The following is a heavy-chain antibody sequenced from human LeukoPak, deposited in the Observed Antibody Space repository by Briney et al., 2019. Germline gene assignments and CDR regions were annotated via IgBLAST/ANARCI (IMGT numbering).Heavy chain of an antibody. D-gene: IGHD1-14*01. J-gene: IGHJ4*02. V-gene: IGHV1-3*01. CDR2: INAGHGNT. Sequence: ASVKVSCKASGYTFTSYAIQWVRQAPGQRLEWMGWINAGHGNTKYSQKFQGRVTITRDTSASTAYMELSSLRSEDTAVYYCARGAGFAEPLPEYWGQGTLLTVSS. CDR3: ARGAGFAEPLPEY. CDR1: GYTFTSYA.